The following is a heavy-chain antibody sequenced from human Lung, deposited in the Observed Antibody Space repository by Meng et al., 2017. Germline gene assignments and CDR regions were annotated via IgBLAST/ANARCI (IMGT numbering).Heavy chain of an antibody. J-gene: IGHJ4*02. Sequence: QVEIQQWGAGLFKPSETLCLTCVVSGWSFSDYYWSWIRQPPGKGLEWIGEINHSGSTNYNPSLESRATISVDTSQNNLSLKLSSVTAADSAVYYCARGPTTMAHDFDYWGQGTLVTVSS. CDR1: GWSFSDYY. CDR2: INHSGST. V-gene: IGHV4-34*01. D-gene: IGHD4-11*01. CDR3: ARGPTTMAHDFDY.